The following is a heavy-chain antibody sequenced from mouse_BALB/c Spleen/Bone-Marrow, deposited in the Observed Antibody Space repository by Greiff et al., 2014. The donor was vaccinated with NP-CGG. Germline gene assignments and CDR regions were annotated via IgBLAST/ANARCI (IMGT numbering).Heavy chain of an antibody. J-gene: IGHJ3*01. CDR2: IYPGDGDT. CDR1: GYTFTSYW. D-gene: IGHD2-4*01. V-gene: IGHV1-87*01. Sequence: QVQLQQSGAELARPGASVKLSCKASGYTFTSYWMQWVKQRPGQGLEWIGAIYPGDGDTRYTQKFKGKATLTADKSPSTAYMQLSSLASEDSAVYYCARGDYDYDDWFAYWGQGTLVTVSA. CDR3: ARGDYDYDDWFAY.